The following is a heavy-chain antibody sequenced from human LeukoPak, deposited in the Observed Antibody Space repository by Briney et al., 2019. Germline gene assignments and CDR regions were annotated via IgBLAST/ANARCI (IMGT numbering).Heavy chain of an antibody. V-gene: IGHV4-39*07. CDR2: IYHSGST. J-gene: IGHJ3*02. CDR1: GASISTNTYY. Sequence: SETLSLTCTVSGASISTNTYYWAWIRQPPGKGLEWIGSIYHSGSTYYNPSLKSRVTISVDTSKNQFSLKLSSVTAADTAVYYCARGWFPDIWGQGTMVTVSS. CDR3: ARGWFPDI. D-gene: IGHD3-10*01.